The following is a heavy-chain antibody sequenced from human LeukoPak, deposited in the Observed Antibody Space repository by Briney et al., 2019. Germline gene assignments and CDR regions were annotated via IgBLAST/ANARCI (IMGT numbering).Heavy chain of an antibody. J-gene: IGHJ4*02. V-gene: IGHV3-73*01. D-gene: IGHD3-10*01. CDR2: IRSKANSYAT. CDR1: GFTFSGSA. Sequence: GGSLRLSCAASGFTFSGSAMHWVRQAPGKGLEWVGRIRSKANSYATAYAASVKGRFTISRDDSKNTAYLQMNSLKTEDTAVYYCTSPAYGSGSFDYWGQGTLVTVSS. CDR3: TSPAYGSGSFDY.